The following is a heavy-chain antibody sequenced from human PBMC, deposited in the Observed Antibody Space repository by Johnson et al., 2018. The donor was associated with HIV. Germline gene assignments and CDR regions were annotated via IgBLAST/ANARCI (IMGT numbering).Heavy chain of an antibody. CDR1: GFAFSNHW. CDR3: AKDGAGPDAFDI. D-gene: IGHD3-16*01. CDR2: IKQDGSEK. Sequence: MQLVESGGGVVQPGGSLRLSCAASGFAFSNHWMSWVRQAPGKGLEWVANIKQDGSEKYYVDSVKGRFTISRDNSKNTLYLQMNSLRAEDTAVYYCAKDGAGPDAFDIWGQGTMVTVSS. J-gene: IGHJ3*02. V-gene: IGHV3-7*05.